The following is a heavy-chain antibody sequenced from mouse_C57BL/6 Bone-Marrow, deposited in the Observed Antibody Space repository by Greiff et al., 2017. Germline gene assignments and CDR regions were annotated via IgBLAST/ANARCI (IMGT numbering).Heavy chain of an antibody. Sequence: DVKLVESGGGLVKPGGSLKLSCAASGFTFSSYAMSWVRQTPEKRLEWVATISDGGSYTYYPDNVKGRFTISRDKSKNNLYLQMSHLKSEDTAVYYCARGYYYGSSYGFAYWGQGTLVTVSA. CDR3: ARGYYYGSSYGFAY. CDR2: ISDGGSYT. J-gene: IGHJ3*01. CDR1: GFTFSSYA. D-gene: IGHD1-1*01. V-gene: IGHV5-4*03.